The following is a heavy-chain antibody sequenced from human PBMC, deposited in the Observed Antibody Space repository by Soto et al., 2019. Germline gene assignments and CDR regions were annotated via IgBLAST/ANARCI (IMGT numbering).Heavy chain of an antibody. J-gene: IGHJ4*02. D-gene: IGHD4-17*01. CDR1: GFTFSRYA. CDR3: ANKWGYTVNTLDY. V-gene: IGHV3-23*01. Sequence: EVQLLESGGGLVQPGGSLRLSCAASGFTFSRYAMSWVRQAPGKGLEWVSGISGSGGSTYYADSVKGRFTISRDNSKNTLYLQMNSLRAEDTAVYYCANKWGYTVNTLDYWGQGTLVTVSS. CDR2: ISGSGGST.